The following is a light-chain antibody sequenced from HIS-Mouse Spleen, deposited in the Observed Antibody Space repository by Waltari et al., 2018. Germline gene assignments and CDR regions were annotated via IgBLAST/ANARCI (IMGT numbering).Light chain of an antibody. V-gene: IGLV3-19*01. CDR2: GKN. Sequence: SSELTQDPAVSVALGQTVRITCQGDSLRSYYASWYQQKPRQAPVLVTYGKNTRPSGIPDRFSGSNSGNTATLTISGTQAMDEADYYCQAWDSSTVVFGGGTKLTVL. J-gene: IGLJ2*01. CDR3: QAWDSSTVV. CDR1: SLRSYY.